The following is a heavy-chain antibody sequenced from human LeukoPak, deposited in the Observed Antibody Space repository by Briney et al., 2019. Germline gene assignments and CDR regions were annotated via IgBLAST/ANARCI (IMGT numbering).Heavy chain of an antibody. D-gene: IGHD4-23*01. CDR2: IYYSGST. CDR3: ARAYGPNSPLY. V-gene: IGHV4-61*01. J-gene: IGHJ4*02. CDR1: GGSVSSSNYY. Sequence: PSETLSLTCTVSGGSVSSSNYYWNWIRQPQGRGMEGIGYIYYSGSTNYNPSLKSRVTQSVNTSKNQFSLRLRSVTAADTAVYYCARAYGPNSPLYWGQGTLVTVSS.